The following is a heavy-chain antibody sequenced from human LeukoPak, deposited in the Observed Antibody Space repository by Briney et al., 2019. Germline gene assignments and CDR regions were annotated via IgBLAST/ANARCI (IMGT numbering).Heavy chain of an antibody. J-gene: IGHJ4*02. V-gene: IGHV1-69*05. CDR3: ARARDYDSSGYYYYFDY. CDR2: IFGTA. Sequence: IFGTANYAQKFQGRVTITTDESTSTAYMELSSLRSEDTAVYYCARARDYDSSGYYYYFDYWGQGTLVTVSS. D-gene: IGHD3-22*01.